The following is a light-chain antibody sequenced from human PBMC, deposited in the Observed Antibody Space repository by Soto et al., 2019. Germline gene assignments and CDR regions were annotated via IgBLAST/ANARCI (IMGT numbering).Light chain of an antibody. Sequence: SALTQPASVSGSPGQSITISCTGTSSDVGGYNFVSWYQQHPGKAPKVIIYEVSNRPSGVSNRFSGSKSGNTASLIISGLQAEDEADYYCSSYSSSNTLVFGGGTKVTVL. V-gene: IGLV2-14*01. J-gene: IGLJ2*01. CDR1: SSDVGGYNF. CDR3: SSYSSSNTLV. CDR2: EVS.